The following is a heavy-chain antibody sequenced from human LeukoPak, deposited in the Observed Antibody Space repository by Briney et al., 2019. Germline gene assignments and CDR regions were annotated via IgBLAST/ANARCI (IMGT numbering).Heavy chain of an antibody. CDR1: GFTLSSFK. D-gene: IGHD3-16*01. J-gene: IGHJ4*02. CDR3: ARDLTGGEYFDS. Sequence: PGGSLRLSCATSGFTLSSFKMTWVRQAPGKGLEWVASISPSSSYISYADSLKSRVTVSRDNAKHSVFLQMSSLRAEDTAVYYCARDLTGGEYFDSWGQGTLVSVSS. CDR2: ISPSSSYI. V-gene: IGHV3-21*01.